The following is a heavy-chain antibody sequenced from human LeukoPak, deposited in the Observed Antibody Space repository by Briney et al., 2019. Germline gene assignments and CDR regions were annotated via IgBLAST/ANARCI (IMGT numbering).Heavy chain of an antibody. Sequence: GRSLRLSCAASGFTFSSYAMHWVRQAPGKGLEWVAVISYDGSNKYYADSVKGRFTISRDNSKNTLYLQMNSLRAEDTAVYYCAKDLLAGGYCSGGSCYGYYGMDVWGQGTTVTVSS. CDR2: ISYDGSNK. CDR3: AKDLLAGGYCSGGSCYGYYGMDV. J-gene: IGHJ6*02. V-gene: IGHV3-30-3*01. CDR1: GFTFSSYA. D-gene: IGHD2-15*01.